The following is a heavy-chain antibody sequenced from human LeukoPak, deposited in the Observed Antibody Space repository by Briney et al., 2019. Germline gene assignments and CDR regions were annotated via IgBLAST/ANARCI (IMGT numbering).Heavy chain of an antibody. Sequence: GGSLRLSCAASGFTFSDYYMSWIRQAPGKGLEWLSYISSSGNTIYYANSVRGRFTISRDNTKNSLYLQMNSLRAEDTAVYYCARGGYCNSTTCYFNDWFDPWGQGTLVTVSS. J-gene: IGHJ5*02. D-gene: IGHD2-2*01. V-gene: IGHV3-11*01. CDR2: ISSSGNTI. CDR1: GFTFSDYY. CDR3: ARGGYCNSTTCYFNDWFDP.